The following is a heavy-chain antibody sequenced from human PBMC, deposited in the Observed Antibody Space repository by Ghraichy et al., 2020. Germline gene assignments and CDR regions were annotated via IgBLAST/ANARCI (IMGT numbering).Heavy chain of an antibody. CDR1: GFTFSSYS. CDR3: ARDGTTVSDYYYGMDV. D-gene: IGHD4-11*01. Sequence: GESLNISCAASGFTFSSYSMNWVRQAPGKGLEWVSSISSSSSYIYYADSVKGRFTISRDNAKNSLYLQMNSLRAEDTAVYYCARDGTTVSDYYYGMDVWGQGTTVTVSS. CDR2: ISSSSSYI. V-gene: IGHV3-21*01. J-gene: IGHJ6*02.